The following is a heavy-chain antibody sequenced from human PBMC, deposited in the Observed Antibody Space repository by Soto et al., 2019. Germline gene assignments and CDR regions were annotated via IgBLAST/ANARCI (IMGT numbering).Heavy chain of an antibody. D-gene: IGHD2-8*01. V-gene: IGHV1-18*01. J-gene: IGHJ4*02. Sequence: ASVKVSCKASGYTFTSCGISWVRQAPGQGLEWMGWISAYNGNTNYAQKLQGRVTMTTDTSTSTAYMELRSLRSDDTAVYYCARDKIGLMVYWTLWGQGTLVPISS. CDR1: GYTFTSCG. CDR3: ARDKIGLMVYWTL. CDR2: ISAYNGNT.